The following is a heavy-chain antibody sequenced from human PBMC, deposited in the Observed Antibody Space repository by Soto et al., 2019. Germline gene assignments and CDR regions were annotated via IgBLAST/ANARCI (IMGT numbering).Heavy chain of an antibody. CDR1: GYSFTSYW. CDR3: ARLLYYDILTGYYRSSFDYGMDA. CDR2: IDPSDSYT. Sequence: GESLKISCKGSGYSFTSYWISWVRQVPGKGLEWMGRIDPSDSYTNYSPSFQGHVTISADKSISTAYLQWSSLKASDTAMYYCARLLYYDILTGYYRSSFDYGMDAWAQGTTVTVSS. J-gene: IGHJ6*02. D-gene: IGHD3-9*01. V-gene: IGHV5-10-1*01.